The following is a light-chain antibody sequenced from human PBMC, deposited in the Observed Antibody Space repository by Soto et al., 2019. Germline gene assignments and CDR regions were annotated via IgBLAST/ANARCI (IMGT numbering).Light chain of an antibody. V-gene: IGKV3-15*01. J-gene: IGKJ3*01. CDR3: QQHNNWAAFT. Sequence: ESVMTQSPASLSVSGGDRATLSCRAGRGVSGDLAWYQQKRGQAPTLVIYGASTRATSSPPRFSGSGSSTALSPPTGSRQHAEFVASYCQQHNNWAAFTFGQGTKVDI. CDR1: RGVSGD. CDR2: GAS.